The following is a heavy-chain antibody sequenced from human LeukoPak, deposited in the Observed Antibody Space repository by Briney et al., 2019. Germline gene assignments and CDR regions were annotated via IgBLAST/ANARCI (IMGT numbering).Heavy chain of an antibody. J-gene: IGHJ6*02. Sequence: SETLSLTCAVYGGSFSGYYWSWIRQHPGKGQEWIGYIYYSGSTYYNPSLKSRVTISVDTSKNQFSLKLSSVTAADTAVYYCAREPVVPAAPHLYYYGMDVWGQGTTVTVSS. CDR3: AREPVVPAAPHLYYYGMDV. CDR1: GGSFSGYY. D-gene: IGHD2-2*01. CDR2: IYYSGST. V-gene: IGHV4-31*11.